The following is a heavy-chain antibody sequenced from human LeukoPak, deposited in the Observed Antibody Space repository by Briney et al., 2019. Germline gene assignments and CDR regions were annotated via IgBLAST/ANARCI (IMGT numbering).Heavy chain of an antibody. J-gene: IGHJ5*02. CDR1: GGSISSYY. V-gene: IGHV4-59*12. Sequence: PSETLSLTCTVSGGSISSYYWSWIRQPPGKGLEWIGHIYYSGSTSYNPSLKSRVTISVDTSKNQFSLKLSSVTAADTAVYYCARLTGYSSESWFDPWGQGTLVTVSS. D-gene: IGHD3-9*01. CDR2: IYYSGST. CDR3: ARLTGYSSESWFDP.